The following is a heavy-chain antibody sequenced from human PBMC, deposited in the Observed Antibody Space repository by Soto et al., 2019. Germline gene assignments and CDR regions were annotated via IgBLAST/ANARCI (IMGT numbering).Heavy chain of an antibody. CDR1: GFTFSDYN. J-gene: IGHJ4*02. V-gene: IGHV3-33*08. Sequence: QVQLVESVGGVVQPGTSLRLSCAASGFTFSDYNMHWVRQAPGKGLEWVAVLWSHGRESYYADSVNGRFTISRDNSKNTLYLQLNSLRPEDTAVYYCATKFVDDLDYWGQGTLVTVSS. CDR3: ATKFVDDLDY. CDR2: LWSHGRES.